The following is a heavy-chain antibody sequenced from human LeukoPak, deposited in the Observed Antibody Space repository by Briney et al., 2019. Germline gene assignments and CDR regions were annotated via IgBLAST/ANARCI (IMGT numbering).Heavy chain of an antibody. Sequence: ASVKVSCKASGYTFTSYYMHWVRQAPGQGLEWMGIINPSGGSTSYAQKFQGRVTMTRDTSTSTVYMELSSLRAEDTAVYYCAKDVSRILTGARNYFDSWGQGTLVTVSS. V-gene: IGHV1-46*01. CDR2: INPSGGST. D-gene: IGHD3-9*01. CDR3: AKDVSRILTGARNYFDS. J-gene: IGHJ4*02. CDR1: GYTFTSYY.